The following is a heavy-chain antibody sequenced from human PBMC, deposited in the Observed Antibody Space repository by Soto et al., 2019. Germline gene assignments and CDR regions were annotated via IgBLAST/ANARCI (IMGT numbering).Heavy chain of an antibody. V-gene: IGHV4-31*03. J-gene: IGHJ4*02. CDR1: GGSISSGGHY. Sequence: VQLQESGPGLVKPPQTLSLPCTVSGGSISSGGHYWTWIRQHPGKGLEWIGYISYRGSTYYNPSLKSRVTLSVDTSKNQFALTLTSVTAADTAVYYCARESLYSSSSFAYWGQGTLVTVSS. CDR3: ARESLYSSSSFAY. CDR2: ISYRGST. D-gene: IGHD6-6*01.